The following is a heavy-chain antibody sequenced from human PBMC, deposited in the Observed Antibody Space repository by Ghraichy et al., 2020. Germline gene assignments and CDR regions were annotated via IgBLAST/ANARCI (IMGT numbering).Heavy chain of an antibody. J-gene: IGHJ4*02. CDR1: GGSISSSSYY. V-gene: IGHV4-39*07. Sequence: SETLSLTCTVSGGSISSSSYYWGWIRQPPGKGLEWIGSIYYSGSTYYNPSLKSRVTISVDTSKNQFSLKLSSVTAADTAVYYCARERGGYCSSTSCYGGRIDYWGQGTLVTVSS. CDR2: IYYSGST. D-gene: IGHD2-2*01. CDR3: ARERGGYCSSTSCYGGRIDY.